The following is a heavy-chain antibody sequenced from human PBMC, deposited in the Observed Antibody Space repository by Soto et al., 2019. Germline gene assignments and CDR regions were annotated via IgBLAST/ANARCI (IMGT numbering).Heavy chain of an antibody. D-gene: IGHD6-13*01. J-gene: IGHJ5*02. CDR2: ISGSGGST. CDR1: GFTFSSYA. CDR3: AKVLCCGRIAAPGTRWFDP. V-gene: IGHV3-23*01. Sequence: GGSLRLSCAASGFTFSSYAMSWVRQAPGKGLEWVSAISGSGGSTYYADSVKGRFTISRDNSKNTLYLQMNSLRVEDTAVYYCAKVLCCGRIAAPGTRWFDPWGQGTLVTVSS.